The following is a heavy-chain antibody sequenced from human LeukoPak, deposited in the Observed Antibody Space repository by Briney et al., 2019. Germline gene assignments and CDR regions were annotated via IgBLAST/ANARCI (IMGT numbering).Heavy chain of an antibody. J-gene: IGHJ4*02. CDR1: GLTFSSYA. CDR3: AKVGKWIQLWFDY. CDR2: ITGSGGGT. V-gene: IGHV3-23*01. Sequence: GGSLRLSCVASGLTFSSYAMSWVRQAPGKGLEWVSVITGSGGGTYYADSVKGRFTISRDNSKNTLYLQMNSLRAEDTVVYYCAKVGKWIQLWFDYWGQGSLVTVSS. D-gene: IGHD5-18*01.